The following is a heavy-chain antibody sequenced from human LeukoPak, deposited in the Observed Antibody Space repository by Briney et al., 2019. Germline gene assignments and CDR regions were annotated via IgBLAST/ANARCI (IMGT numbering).Heavy chain of an antibody. Sequence: ASVKVSCKASGYTFTSYAISWVRQAPGQGLECMGWISPYNGNTKYAQKLQGRVTMTTDTSTSTAYMELRSLRSDDTAVYFCAREGAPSSGWYYFDYWGQGSLVTVSS. CDR3: AREGAPSSGWYYFDY. V-gene: IGHV1-18*01. CDR2: ISPYNGNT. J-gene: IGHJ4*02. D-gene: IGHD6-19*01. CDR1: GYTFTSYA.